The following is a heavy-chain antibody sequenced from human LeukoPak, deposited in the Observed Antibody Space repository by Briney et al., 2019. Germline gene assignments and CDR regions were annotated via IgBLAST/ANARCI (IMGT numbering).Heavy chain of an antibody. D-gene: IGHD6-19*01. CDR2: IWSNGNNK. Sequence: GGSLRLSCAASGFTFSTHAMYWVRQAPGKGLEWVAMIWSNGNNKYYVDSVKGRFTISRDDSKNTVDLQMNSLRTEDTAVYYCTGDPPRSGWSFDYWGQGTAVTVSS. V-gene: IGHV3-33*01. CDR3: TGDPPRSGWSFDY. J-gene: IGHJ4*02. CDR1: GFTFSTHA.